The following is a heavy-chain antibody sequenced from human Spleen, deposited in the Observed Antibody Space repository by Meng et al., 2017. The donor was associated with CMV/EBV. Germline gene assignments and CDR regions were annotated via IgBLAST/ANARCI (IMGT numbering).Heavy chain of an antibody. CDR3: ARGPRNHGMDV. CDR2: IIPILGIG. V-gene: IGHV1-69*04. CDR1: GHTFTSYG. J-gene: IGHJ6*02. Sequence: SVKVSCKASGHTFTSYGISWVRQAPGQGLEWMGRIIPILGIGNYAQKFQGRVTITADTSTSTAYMELSSLTSEDTAVYYCARGPRNHGMDVWGQGTTVTVSS.